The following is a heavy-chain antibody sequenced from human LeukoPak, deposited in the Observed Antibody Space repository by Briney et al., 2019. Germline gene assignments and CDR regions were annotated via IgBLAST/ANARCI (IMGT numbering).Heavy chain of an antibody. CDR2: ISAYNGNT. CDR3: ARDLRAGYNSGGDDAFDI. V-gene: IGHV1-18*01. D-gene: IGHD5-24*01. CDR1: GYTFTSYG. Sequence: ASVTVSCKASGYTFTSYGISWVRQAPGQGLEWMGWISAYNGNTNYAQKLQGRVTITTDTSTSTAYMELRSLRPDDAAVYYCARDLRAGYNSGGDDAFDIWGQGKIDTVSS. J-gene: IGHJ3*02.